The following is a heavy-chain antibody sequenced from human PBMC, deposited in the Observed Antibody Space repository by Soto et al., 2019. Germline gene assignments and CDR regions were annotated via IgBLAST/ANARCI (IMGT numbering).Heavy chain of an antibody. V-gene: IGHV3-21*01. CDR3: ARDRGVAIVATTFDY. CDR2: ISSSSSYI. Sequence: PGGSLSLSCAASGFTFSSYSMNWVRQAPGKGLEWVSSISSSSSYIYYADSVKGRFTISRDNAKNSLYLQMNSLRAEDTAGYYCARDRGVAIVATTFDYWGQGLLVTVSS. D-gene: IGHD5-12*01. J-gene: IGHJ4*02. CDR1: GFTFSSYS.